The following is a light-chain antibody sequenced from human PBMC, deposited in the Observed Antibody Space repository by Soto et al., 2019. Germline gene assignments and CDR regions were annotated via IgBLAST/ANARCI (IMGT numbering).Light chain of an antibody. CDR2: GAS. V-gene: IGKV3-15*01. CDR1: QSVSSN. CDR3: QQYNNWPPVT. Sequence: ETVMTQSPATLSVSPGERATLSCRASQSVSSNVAWYQQKPGQAPRLLIYGASTRATGIPDRFSGSGSGTEFTLTISRLQSEDFAVYYCQQYNNWPPVTFGQGTRLEIK. J-gene: IGKJ5*01.